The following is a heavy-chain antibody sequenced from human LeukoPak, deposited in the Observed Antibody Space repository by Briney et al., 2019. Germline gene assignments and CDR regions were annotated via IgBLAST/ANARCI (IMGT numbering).Heavy chain of an antibody. J-gene: IGHJ4*02. Sequence: SVKGRFTISRDNTENTLYLQMNSLRPEDTAVYYCATDPPHSDYWGQGTQVTVSS. V-gene: IGHV3-66*01. CDR3: ATDPPHSDY.